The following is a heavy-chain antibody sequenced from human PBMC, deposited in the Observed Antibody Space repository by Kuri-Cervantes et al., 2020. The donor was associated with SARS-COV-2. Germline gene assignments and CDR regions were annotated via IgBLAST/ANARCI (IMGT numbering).Heavy chain of an antibody. D-gene: IGHD2-15*01. CDR1: GYTFTIYG. CDR2: INGYNDNT. V-gene: IGHV1-18*04. J-gene: IGHJ4*02. Sequence: ASVKVSCKASGYTFTIYGISWVRQAPGQGLEWMGWINGYNDNTKYAQKLQGRVTMTTDTSTSTAYMELRSLRSDDTAVYYCARGIVVVVAAMGYFDYWGQGTLVTVSS. CDR3: ARGIVVVVAAMGYFDY.